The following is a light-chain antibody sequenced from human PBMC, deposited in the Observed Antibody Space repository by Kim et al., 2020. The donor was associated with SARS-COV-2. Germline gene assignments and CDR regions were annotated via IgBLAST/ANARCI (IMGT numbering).Light chain of an antibody. V-gene: IGLV3-19*01. CDR3: NSRDSSGNHWV. Sequence: SSELTQDPVVSVALGQTVRITCQGDSLRSYYASWYQQKPGQAPVLVIYGKNNRPSGIPDRFSGSSSGNTASLTITGAQAEDEADYDCNSRDSSGNHWVFGGGTQLTVL. J-gene: IGLJ3*02. CDR1: SLRSYY. CDR2: GKN.